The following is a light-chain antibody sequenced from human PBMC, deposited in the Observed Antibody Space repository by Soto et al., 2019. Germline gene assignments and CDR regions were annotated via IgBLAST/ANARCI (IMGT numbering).Light chain of an antibody. Sequence: EIVMTQSPATLSVSPGARATLSCRASQSVRSNLAWYQQKPGQTPRLLIYGASTRATGIPARFSGSGSGTEFTLTIRRLQSEDFAVYYCQQYNNWPPLYTVGQGNKVDIK. J-gene: IGKJ2*01. CDR1: QSVRSN. CDR3: QQYNNWPPLYT. V-gene: IGKV3-15*01. CDR2: GAS.